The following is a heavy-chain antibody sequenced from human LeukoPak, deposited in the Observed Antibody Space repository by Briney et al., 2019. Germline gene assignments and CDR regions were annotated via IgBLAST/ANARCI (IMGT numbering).Heavy chain of an antibody. V-gene: IGHV3-74*01. CDR3: ATDFHGAHDC. J-gene: IGHJ4*02. CDR1: GFILSGYW. CDR2: INPDGSIT. Sequence: GGSLRLSYEASGFILSGYWIHWVRQAPGKGLVWVARINPDGSITNYADSVKGRFTISRDNAKNTLYLQMNSLRVDDTAVYYCATDFHGAHDCWGQGTLVTVSS. D-gene: IGHD3-3*01.